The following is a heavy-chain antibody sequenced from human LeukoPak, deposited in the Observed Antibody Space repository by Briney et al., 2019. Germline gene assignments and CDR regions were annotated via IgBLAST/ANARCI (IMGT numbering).Heavy chain of an antibody. CDR1: GGSLSGYY. CDR2: INHSGST. J-gene: IGHJ5*02. Sequence: SETLSLTCAVYGGSLSGYYWSWIRQPPGKGLEWIGEINHSGSTNYNPSLKSRVTISVDTSKNQFSLKLSSVTAADTAVYYCARSQRITIFGVVIQTGWFDPWGQGTLVTVSS. CDR3: ARSQRITIFGVVIQTGWFDP. D-gene: IGHD3-3*01. V-gene: IGHV4-34*01.